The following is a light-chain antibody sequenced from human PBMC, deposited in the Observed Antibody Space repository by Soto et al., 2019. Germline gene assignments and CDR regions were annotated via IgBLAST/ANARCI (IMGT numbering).Light chain of an antibody. Sequence: EIVMRQSPVTLSVSPGKRATLSCRASQSVSSNLAWYQQKPGQAPRLLIYGASTRATAIPARFSGSGSGTEFTLTISSLQSEDFAVYYCQQYNGGPRTFGQGTKVEIK. V-gene: IGKV3-15*01. CDR2: GAS. CDR3: QQYNGGPRT. CDR1: QSVSSN. J-gene: IGKJ1*01.